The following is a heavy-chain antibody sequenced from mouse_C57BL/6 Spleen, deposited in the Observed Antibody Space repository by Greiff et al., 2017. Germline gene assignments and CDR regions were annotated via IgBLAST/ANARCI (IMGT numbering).Heavy chain of an antibody. D-gene: IGHD1-1*01. CDR2: IDPSDSET. CDR1: GYTFTSYW. Sequence: VQLQQPGAELVRPGSSVKLSCKASGYTFTSYWMHWVKQRPIQGLEWIGNIDPSDSETHYNQKFKDKATLTVDKSSSTAYMQLSSLTSEDSAVYYCARGPRYGSRYCYAMDYWGQGTSVTVSS. CDR3: ARGPRYGSRYCYAMDY. J-gene: IGHJ4*01. V-gene: IGHV1-52*01.